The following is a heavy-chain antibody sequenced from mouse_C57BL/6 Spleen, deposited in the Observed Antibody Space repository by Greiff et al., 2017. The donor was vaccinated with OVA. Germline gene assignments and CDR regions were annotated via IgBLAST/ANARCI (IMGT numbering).Heavy chain of an antibody. CDR3: ACIYYDYDGAMDY. CDR2: IDPANGNT. Sequence: VHVKQSVAELVRPGASVKLSCTASGFNIKNTYMHWVKQRPEQGLEWIGRIDPANGNTKYAPKFQGKATITADTSSNTAYLQLSSLTSEDTAIYYCACIYYDYDGAMDYWGQGTSVTVSS. CDR1: GFNIKNTY. V-gene: IGHV14-3*01. D-gene: IGHD2-4*01. J-gene: IGHJ4*01.